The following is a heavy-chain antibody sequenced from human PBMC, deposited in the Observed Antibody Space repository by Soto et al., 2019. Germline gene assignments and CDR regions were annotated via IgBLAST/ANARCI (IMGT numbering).Heavy chain of an antibody. CDR1: GFTFSSYG. CDR2: ISYDGSNK. V-gene: IGHV3-30*18. D-gene: IGHD6-13*01. J-gene: IGHJ4*02. Sequence: GGSLRLSCAASGFTFSSYGMHWVRQAPGKGLEWVAVISYDGSNKYYADSVKGRFTISRDNSKNTLYLQMNSLRAEDSAVFYCAKDLWSRYSNSWDRFCSFDYWGQGTLVTVSS. CDR3: AKDLWSRYSNSWDRFCSFDY.